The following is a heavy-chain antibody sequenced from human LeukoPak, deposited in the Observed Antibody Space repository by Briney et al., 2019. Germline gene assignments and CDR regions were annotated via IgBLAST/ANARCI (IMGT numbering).Heavy chain of an antibody. CDR3: ARGRFAQYYDFWSGYSHSFDY. D-gene: IGHD3-3*01. Sequence: SETLSLTCAVYGGPFSGYYWSWIRQPPGKGLEWIGEINHSGSTNYNPSLKSRVTISVDTSKNQFSLKLSSVTAADTAVYYCARGRFAQYYDFWSGYSHSFDYWGQGTLVTVSS. J-gene: IGHJ4*02. CDR1: GGPFSGYY. V-gene: IGHV4-34*01. CDR2: INHSGST.